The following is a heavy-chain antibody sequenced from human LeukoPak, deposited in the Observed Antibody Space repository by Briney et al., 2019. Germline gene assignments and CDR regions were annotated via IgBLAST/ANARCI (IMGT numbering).Heavy chain of an antibody. J-gene: IGHJ6*02. V-gene: IGHV3-11*01. D-gene: IGHD3-10*01. CDR1: GFTFSDYY. CDR3: ARDTTYYYGAGSFYGMDV. Sequence: PGGSLRLSCAASGFTFSDYYMSWIRQAPGKGLEWVSYISSSGSTIYYADSVKGRFTISRDNAKNSLYLQMNSLRAEDTAVYYCARDTTYYYGAGSFYGMDVWGQGTTFTVSS. CDR2: ISSSGSTI.